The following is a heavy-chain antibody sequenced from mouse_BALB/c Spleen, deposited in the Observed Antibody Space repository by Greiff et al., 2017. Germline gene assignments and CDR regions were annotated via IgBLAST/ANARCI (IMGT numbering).Heavy chain of an antibody. J-gene: IGHJ3*01. CDR3: ARSLITTWFAY. V-gene: IGHV3-2*02. Sequence: EVQGVESGPGLVKPSQSLSLTCTVTGYSITSDYAWNWIRQFPGNKLEWMGYISYSGSTSYNPSLKSRISITRDTSKNQFFLQLNSVTTEDTATYYCARSLITTWFAYWGQGTLVTVSA. CDR2: ISYSGST. CDR1: GYSITSDYA. D-gene: IGHD2-4*01.